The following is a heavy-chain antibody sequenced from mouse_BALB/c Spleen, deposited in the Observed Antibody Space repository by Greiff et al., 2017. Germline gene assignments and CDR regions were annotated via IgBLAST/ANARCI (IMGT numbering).Heavy chain of an antibody. CDR1: GYAFTNYL. Sequence: VQLQQSGAELVRPGTSVKVSCKASGYAFTNYLIEWVKQRPGQGLEWIGVINPGSGGTNYNEKFKGKATLTVDKSSSTAYMQLSSLTSEDSAVYYCTRYYGYGFAYWGQGTLVTVSA. D-gene: IGHD1-2*01. J-gene: IGHJ3*01. CDR2: INPGSGGT. CDR3: TRYYGYGFAY. V-gene: IGHV1-54*01.